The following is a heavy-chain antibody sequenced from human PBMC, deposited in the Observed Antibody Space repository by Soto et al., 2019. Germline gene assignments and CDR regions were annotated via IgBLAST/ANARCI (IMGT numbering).Heavy chain of an antibody. CDR1: GYTFISYD. Sequence: QVQLVQSGTEVKEPGASVKVSCKASGYTFISYDINWVRQASGQGLEWMGWMNPNSGNAGYVQKFQGRFTMTRNTSISTAYMELSSLRSEDTAIYYCARMWVGTMVIDSWGQGTLVTVSS. CDR3: ARMWVGTMVIDS. J-gene: IGHJ4*02. D-gene: IGHD3-10*01. V-gene: IGHV1-8*01. CDR2: MNPNSGNA.